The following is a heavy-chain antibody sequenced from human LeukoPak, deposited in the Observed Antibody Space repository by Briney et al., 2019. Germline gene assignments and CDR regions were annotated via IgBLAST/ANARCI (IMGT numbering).Heavy chain of an antibody. CDR1: GFTFSSYW. D-gene: IGHD6-19*01. CDR3: ARVDSSGWYLDYYGMDV. J-gene: IGHJ6*02. Sequence: GGFLRLSCAASGFTFSSYWMSWVRQAPGKGREWVANIKQDGSEKYYVDSVKGRFTISRDNAKNSLYLQMNSLRAEDTAVYYCARVDSSGWYLDYYGMDVWGQGTTVTVSS. CDR2: IKQDGSEK. V-gene: IGHV3-7*01.